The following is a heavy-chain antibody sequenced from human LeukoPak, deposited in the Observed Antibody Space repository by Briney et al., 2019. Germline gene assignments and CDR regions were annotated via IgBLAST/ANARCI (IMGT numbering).Heavy chain of an antibody. CDR1: GGSFSGYY. J-gene: IGHJ6*02. CDR2: IYYSGNT. Sequence: KPSETLSLTCAVCGGSFSGYYWSWIRQPPGKGLEWIGYIYYSGNTNYNPSLKSRVTISVDTSKNQFSLKLTSVTAADTAVYYCVRDKVSVYYYGMDVWGQGTTVIVSS. V-gene: IGHV4-59*01. D-gene: IGHD6-6*01. CDR3: VRDKVSVYYYGMDV.